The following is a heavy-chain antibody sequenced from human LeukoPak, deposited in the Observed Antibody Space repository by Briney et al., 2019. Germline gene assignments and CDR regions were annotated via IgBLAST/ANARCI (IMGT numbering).Heavy chain of an antibody. J-gene: IGHJ3*02. CDR2: MNPNSGNT. Sequence: GASVKVSCKASGYTFTSYDINWVRQATGQGLEWMGWMNPNSGNTGYAQKFQGRVTMTRNTSISTAYMELSSLRSEDTAVYYCARHSRITIFGVAGHAFDIWGQGTMVTVSS. CDR1: GYTFTSYD. V-gene: IGHV1-8*01. D-gene: IGHD3-3*01. CDR3: ARHSRITIFGVAGHAFDI.